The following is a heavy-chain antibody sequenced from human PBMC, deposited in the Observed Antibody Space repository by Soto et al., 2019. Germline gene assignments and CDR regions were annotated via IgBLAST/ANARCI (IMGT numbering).Heavy chain of an antibody. J-gene: IGHJ5*02. D-gene: IGHD3-9*01. CDR2: IIPIFGTA. CDR3: ARGVMTGYSFEFWFDP. CDR1: GGTFSSYA. Sequence: QVQLVQSGAEVKKPGSSVKVSCKASGGTFSSYAISWVRQAPGQGLEWMGGIIPIFGTANYAQKFQGRVTITADESRSKAYMELSSLISEDTALYYCARGVMTGYSFEFWFDPWGQRTLVTVSS. V-gene: IGHV1-69*01.